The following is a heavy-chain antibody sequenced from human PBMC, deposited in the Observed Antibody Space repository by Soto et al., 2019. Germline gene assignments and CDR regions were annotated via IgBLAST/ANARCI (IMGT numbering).Heavy chain of an antibody. CDR1: GFTFSNAW. V-gene: IGHV3-15*01. J-gene: IGHJ4*02. D-gene: IGHD3-22*01. Sequence: GGSLRLSCAASGFTFSNAWMSWVRQAPGKGLEWVGRIKSKTDGGTTDYAAPVKGRFTISRDDSKNTLYLQMNSLKTEDTAVYYCTTKSAYYYDSSGYRPDYWGQGTLVTVYS. CDR2: IKSKTDGGTT. CDR3: TTKSAYYYDSSGYRPDY.